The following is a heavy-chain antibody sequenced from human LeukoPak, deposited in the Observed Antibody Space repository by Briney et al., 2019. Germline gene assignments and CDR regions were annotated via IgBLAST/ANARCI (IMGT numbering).Heavy chain of an antibody. J-gene: IGHJ4*02. CDR3: ARGPKVPAPTYYFDY. D-gene: IGHD2-2*01. V-gene: IGHV3-23*01. CDR1: GFTFSTYA. Sequence: GGSLRLSCAASGFTFSTYAMTWVRQAPGEGLEWVSALSGSGAGTFHADSVKGRFTISRDNSKNTLYLQMNSLRDEDTAVYYCARGPKVPAPTYYFDYWGQGILVTASS. CDR2: LSGSGAGT.